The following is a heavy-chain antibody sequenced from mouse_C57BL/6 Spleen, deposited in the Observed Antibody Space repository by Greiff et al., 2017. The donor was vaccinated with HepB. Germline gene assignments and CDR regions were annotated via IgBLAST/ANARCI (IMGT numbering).Heavy chain of an antibody. J-gene: IGHJ3*01. CDR2: ISYDGSN. D-gene: IGHD2-4*01. CDR3: ARDYDYDGKFAY. CDR1: GYSITSGYY. Sequence: EVKLQESGPGLVKPSQSLSLTCSVTGYSITSGYYWNWIRQFPGNKLEWMGYISYDGSNNYNPSLKNRISITRDTSKNQFFLKLNSVTTEDTATYYCARDYDYDGKFAYWGQGTLVTVSA. V-gene: IGHV3-6*01.